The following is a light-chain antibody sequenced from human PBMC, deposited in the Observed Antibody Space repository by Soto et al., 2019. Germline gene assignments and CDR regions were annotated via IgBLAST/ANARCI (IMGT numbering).Light chain of an antibody. CDR3: SSYTSTFTDV. CDR1: SSDVGRYNY. CDR2: EVS. V-gene: IGLV2-14*01. Sequence: QSVLTQPASVSGSPGQSITISCSGTSSDVGRYNYVSWYQQHPGTAPKLMIYEVSNRPSGVSNRFSGSKSGDTASLTISGLQAEDEADYYCSSYTSTFTDVFGAGTKVTVL. J-gene: IGLJ1*01.